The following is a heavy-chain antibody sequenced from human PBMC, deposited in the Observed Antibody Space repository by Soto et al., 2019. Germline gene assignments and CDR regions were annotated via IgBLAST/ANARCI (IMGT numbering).Heavy chain of an antibody. J-gene: IGHJ4*02. V-gene: IGHV3-73*01. CDR2: IRSKSNSYAT. D-gene: IGHD4-17*01. Sequence: EVQLEESGGGLVQPGGSLKLSCAVSGFTFSGSAMHWVRQASGKGLEWVGRIRSKSNSYATAYAASMKGRFTISRDDSKNTAYLQMNSPKTEDTAVYYCTRGYGDYVRDYWGQGTLVTVSS. CDR1: GFTFSGSA. CDR3: TRGYGDYVRDY.